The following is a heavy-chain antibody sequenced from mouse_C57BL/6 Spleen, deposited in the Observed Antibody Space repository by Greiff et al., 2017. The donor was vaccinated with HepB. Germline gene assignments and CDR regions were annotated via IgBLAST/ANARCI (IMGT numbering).Heavy chain of an antibody. J-gene: IGHJ3*01. CDR3: ARHNYSNGWFAY. CDR1: GFTFSDYG. CDR2: ISNLAYSI. V-gene: IGHV5-15*01. D-gene: IGHD2-5*01. Sequence: EVKLMESGGGLVQPGGSLKLSCAASGFTFSDYGMAWVRQAPRKGPEWVAFISNLAYSIYYADTVTGRFTISRENAKNTLYLEMSSLRSEDTSMYYCARHNYSNGWFAYWGQGTLVTVSA.